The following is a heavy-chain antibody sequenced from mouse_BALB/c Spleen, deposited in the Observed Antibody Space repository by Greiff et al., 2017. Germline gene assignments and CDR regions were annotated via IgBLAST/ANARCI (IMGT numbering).Heavy chain of an antibody. CDR2: ISSGGST. Sequence: EVHLVESGGGLVKPGGSLKLSCAASGFTFSSYAMSWVRQTPEKRLEWVASISSGGSTYYPDSVKGRFTISRDNARNILYLQMSSLRSEDTAMYYCARDDYDEVFDYWGQGTTLTVSS. J-gene: IGHJ2*01. V-gene: IGHV5-6-5*01. CDR1: GFTFSSYA. CDR3: ARDDYDEVFDY. D-gene: IGHD2-4*01.